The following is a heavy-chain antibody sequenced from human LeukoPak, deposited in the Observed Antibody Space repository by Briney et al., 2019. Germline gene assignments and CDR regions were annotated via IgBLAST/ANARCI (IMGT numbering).Heavy chain of an antibody. D-gene: IGHD6-13*01. CDR1: GFTFSSYS. CDR3: AREGSSSWSNDAFDI. V-gene: IGHV3-21*01. CDR2: ISSSSSYI. J-gene: IGHJ3*02. Sequence: GGSLRPSCAASGFTFSSYSMNWVRQAPGKGPEWVSSISSSSSYIYYADSVKGRFTISRDNAKNSLYLQMNSLRDEDTAVYYCAREGSSSWSNDAFDIWGQGTMVTVSS.